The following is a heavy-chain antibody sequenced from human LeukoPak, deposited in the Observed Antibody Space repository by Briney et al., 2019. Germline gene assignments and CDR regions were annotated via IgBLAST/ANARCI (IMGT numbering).Heavy chain of an antibody. Sequence: ASVTVSCKASGYTFTGYYMHWVRQAPGQGLEWMGWINPNSGGTNYAQRFQGRVTMTRDTSISTAYMELSRLRSDDTAVYYCARLRIAAAGVGGDYWGQGTLVTVSS. D-gene: IGHD6-13*01. V-gene: IGHV1-2*02. CDR3: ARLRIAAAGVGGDY. CDR2: INPNSGGT. J-gene: IGHJ4*02. CDR1: GYTFTGYY.